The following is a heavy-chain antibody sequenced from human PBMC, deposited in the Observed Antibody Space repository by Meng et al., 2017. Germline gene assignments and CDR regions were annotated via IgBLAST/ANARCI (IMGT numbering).Heavy chain of an antibody. J-gene: IGHJ4*02. Sequence: GESLKISCAASGFTVSSNYMSWVRQAPGKGLEWVSVIYSGGSTYYADSVKGRFTISRDNSKNTLYLQMNSLRAEDTAVYYCARVKDYGAHFDYWGQGTLFTVSS. CDR2: IYSGGST. D-gene: IGHD4-17*01. CDR1: GFTVSSNY. CDR3: ARVKDYGAHFDY. V-gene: IGHV3-53*01.